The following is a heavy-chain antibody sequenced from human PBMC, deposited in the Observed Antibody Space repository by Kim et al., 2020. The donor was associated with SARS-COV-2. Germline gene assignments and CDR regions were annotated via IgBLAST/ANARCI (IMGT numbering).Heavy chain of an antibody. D-gene: IGHD3-16*01. CDR3: ARHGAPPRYYGMDV. CDR1: GGSISSYY. Sequence: SETLSLTCTVSGGSISSYYWSWIRQPPGKGLEWIGYIFYSGSTNYSPSLKSRVTISVDTSKNQFSLKLNSVTAADTAVYYCARHGAPPRYYGMDVWGQGTTVTVSS. J-gene: IGHJ6*02. V-gene: IGHV4-59*08. CDR2: IFYSGST.